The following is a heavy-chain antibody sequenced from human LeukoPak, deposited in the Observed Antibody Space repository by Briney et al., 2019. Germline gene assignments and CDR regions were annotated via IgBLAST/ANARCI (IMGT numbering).Heavy chain of an antibody. J-gene: IGHJ1*01. V-gene: IGHV1-24*01. CDR2: FDPEDGET. Sequence: ASVKVSCKVSGYTLTGLSMHWARQAPGKGLEWMGGFDPEDGETIYAQKFQGRVTMTEDTSTDTAYMELSSLRSEDTAVYYCATFRLIIAAAGTTEYFQHWGQGTLVTVSS. CDR1: GYTLTGLS. CDR3: ATFRLIIAAAGTTEYFQH. D-gene: IGHD6-13*01.